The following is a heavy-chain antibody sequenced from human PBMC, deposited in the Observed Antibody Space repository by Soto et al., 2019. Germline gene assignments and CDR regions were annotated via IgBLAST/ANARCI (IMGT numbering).Heavy chain of an antibody. J-gene: IGHJ4*02. CDR2: LNAGNGNT. D-gene: IGHD6-19*01. CDR1: GYTFTNYA. V-gene: IGHV1-3*01. Sequence: ASVKVSCKASGYTFTNYAMHWVRQAPGQRFEWMGWLNAGNGNTKYSQKFQGTVTITRDTSASTAYMELTSLRSEDTAVYYCAREDHSSGWYGYWGQRTLVTVSS. CDR3: AREDHSSGWYGY.